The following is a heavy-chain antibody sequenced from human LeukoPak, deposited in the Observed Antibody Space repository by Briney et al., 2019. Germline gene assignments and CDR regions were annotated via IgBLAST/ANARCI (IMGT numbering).Heavy chain of an antibody. CDR2: ISSSSSYI. CDR1: GFTFSSYS. J-gene: IGHJ4*02. V-gene: IGHV3-21*01. D-gene: IGHD3-22*01. CDR3: ARVGIYYDSSGYPEDDY. Sequence: PGGSLRLSCAASGFTFSSYSMNWVRRAPGKGLEWVSSISSSSSYIYYADSVKGRFTISRDNAKNSLYLQMNSLRAEDTAVYYCARVGIYYDSSGYPEDDYWGQGTLVTVSS.